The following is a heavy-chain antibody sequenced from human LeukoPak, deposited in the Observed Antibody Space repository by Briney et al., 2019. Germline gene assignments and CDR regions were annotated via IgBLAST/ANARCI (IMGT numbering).Heavy chain of an antibody. CDR1: GFTVSSNY. CDR3: AREERVWLHTKGPEYYFDY. J-gene: IGHJ4*02. CDR2: IYSGGST. Sequence: QPGGSLRLSCAASGFTVSSNYMSWVRQAPGKGLEWVSVIYSGGSTYYADSVKGRFTISRDNSKNTLYLQMNSLRAEDTAVYYCAREERVWLHTKGPEYYFDYWGQGTLVTVSS. V-gene: IGHV3-53*01. D-gene: IGHD5-12*01.